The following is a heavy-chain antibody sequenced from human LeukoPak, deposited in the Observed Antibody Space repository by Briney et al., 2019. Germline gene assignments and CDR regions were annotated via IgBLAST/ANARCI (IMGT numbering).Heavy chain of an antibody. CDR1: GFTFSSYA. J-gene: IGHJ5*02. D-gene: IGHD6-13*01. Sequence: GGSLRLSCAASGFTFSSYAMSWVRQAPGKGLEWVSAISGSGGSTYYADSVKGRFTISRDNSKNTLYLQMNSLRAEDTAVYYCAKDPQNGYSSSLEWFDHWGQGTLVTVSS. V-gene: IGHV3-23*01. CDR2: ISGSGGST. CDR3: AKDPQNGYSSSLEWFDH.